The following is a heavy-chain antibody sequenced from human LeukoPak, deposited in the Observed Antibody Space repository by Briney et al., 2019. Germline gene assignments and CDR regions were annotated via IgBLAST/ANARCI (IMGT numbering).Heavy chain of an antibody. V-gene: IGHV4-59*12. Sequence: ASETLSLTCTVSGGSISSYYWSWIRQSPGKGLECIGYIHYTGSTNYNPSLKSRVTISVETSKNQFSLKLSSVTAADTAVYYCAATPYCSSTSCYEAAYFDYWGQGTLVTVSS. J-gene: IGHJ4*02. CDR1: GGSISSYY. D-gene: IGHD2-2*01. CDR2: IHYTGST. CDR3: AATPYCSSTSCYEAAYFDY.